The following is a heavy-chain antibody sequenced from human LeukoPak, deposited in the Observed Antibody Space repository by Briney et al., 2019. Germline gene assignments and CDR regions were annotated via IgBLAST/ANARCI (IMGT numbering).Heavy chain of an antibody. J-gene: IGHJ2*01. CDR3: ARDQGYGDYPSYWYFDL. V-gene: IGHV1-69*05. CDR1: RGTFSSYA. Sequence: SVKVSCKASRGTFSSYAISWVRQAPGQGLEWMGRIIPIFGTANYAQKFQGRVTITTDESTSTAYMELSSLRSEDTAVYYCARDQGYGDYPSYWYFDLWGRGTLVTVSS. CDR2: IIPIFGTA. D-gene: IGHD4-17*01.